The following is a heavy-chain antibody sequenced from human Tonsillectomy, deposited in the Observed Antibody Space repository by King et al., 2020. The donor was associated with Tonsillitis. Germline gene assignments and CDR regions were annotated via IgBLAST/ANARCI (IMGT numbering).Heavy chain of an antibody. CDR1: GFTFDDYA. D-gene: IGHD6-13*01. J-gene: IGHJ6*02. Sequence: VQLVESGGGLVQPGRSLRLSCAASGFTFDDYAMHWVRQAPGKGLEWVSGISWNSGSIGYAESVKGRFTISRDNAKNSLYLQMNSLRAEDTALYYCAGVIAAAGDYYYYYGMDVWGQGTTVTVSS. V-gene: IGHV3-9*01. CDR2: ISWNSGSI. CDR3: AGVIAAAGDYYYYYGMDV.